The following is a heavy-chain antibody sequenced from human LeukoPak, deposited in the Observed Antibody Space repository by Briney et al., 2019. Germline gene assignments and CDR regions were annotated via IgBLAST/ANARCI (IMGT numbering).Heavy chain of an antibody. D-gene: IGHD3-22*01. CDR1: RGTFSSYT. CDR3: ARGWEYYYDSSGCWFDP. V-gene: IGHV1-69*02. J-gene: IGHJ5*02. Sequence: ASVKVSCKASRGTFSSYTISWVRQAPGQGLEWMGRIIPILGIANYAQKFQGRVTITADKSTSTAYMELSSLRSEDTAVYYCARGWEYYYDSSGCWFDPWGQGTLVTVSS. CDR2: IIPILGIA.